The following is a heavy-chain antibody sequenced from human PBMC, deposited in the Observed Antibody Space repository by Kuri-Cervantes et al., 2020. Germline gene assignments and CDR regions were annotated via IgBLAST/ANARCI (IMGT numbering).Heavy chain of an antibody. CDR3: ARATAYYGPPE. CDR2: IYYSGST. V-gene: IGHV4-39*01. D-gene: IGHD1-26*01. CDR1: GGSISSSSYY. J-gene: IGHJ4*02. Sequence: GSLRLSCTVSGGSISSSSYYWGWIRQPPGRGLEWIGSIYYSGSTYYNPSLKSRFTISVDTSKNQFSLKLSSVTAADTAVYYCARATAYYGPPEWGQGTLVTVSS.